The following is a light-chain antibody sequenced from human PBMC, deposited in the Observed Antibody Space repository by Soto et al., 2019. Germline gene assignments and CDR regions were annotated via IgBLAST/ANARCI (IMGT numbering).Light chain of an antibody. J-gene: IGKJ5*01. Sequence: EIVLTQSPGTLSVSPVERATLSCRASQSISSYLAWYQQKPGQAPRLLIYDASNRATGIPARFSGSGSGTDFTLTISSLEPEDFAVYYCQQRSNWPITFGQGTRLEI. CDR1: QSISSY. CDR2: DAS. V-gene: IGKV3-11*01. CDR3: QQRSNWPIT.